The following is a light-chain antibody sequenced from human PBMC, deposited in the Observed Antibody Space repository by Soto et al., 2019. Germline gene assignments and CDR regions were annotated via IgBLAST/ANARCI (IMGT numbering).Light chain of an antibody. V-gene: IGKV3-15*01. CDR1: QGISRK. CDR3: QQSNSFPFT. Sequence: IVMTQSPATLSVAPGERVTFSCRASQGISRKVAWYQHKPGQAPRLLISGASTGATGIPARFSGSGSGTDFTLTINSLQPEDFATYYCQQSNSFPFTFGGGTKVEIK. J-gene: IGKJ4*01. CDR2: GAS.